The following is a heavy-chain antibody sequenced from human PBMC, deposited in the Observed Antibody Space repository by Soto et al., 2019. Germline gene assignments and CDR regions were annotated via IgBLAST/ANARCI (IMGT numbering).Heavy chain of an antibody. D-gene: IGHD3-22*01. V-gene: IGHV4-30-4*01. CDR2: IYYSGST. CDR3: ARVWYDSTDYYT. Sequence: PSETLSLTCTVSGGSIASGEYYWSWIRQPPGKGLEWIGYIYYSGSTYYNPSLKSRVTISVDTSKNQFSLKLSSVTAADTAVYYCARVWYDSTDYYTWGQGTLVTVSS. J-gene: IGHJ5*02. CDR1: GGSIASGEYY.